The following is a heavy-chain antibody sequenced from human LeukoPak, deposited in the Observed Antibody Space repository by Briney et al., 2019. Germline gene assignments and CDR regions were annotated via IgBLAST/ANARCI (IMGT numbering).Heavy chain of an antibody. Sequence: GGSLRLSCAASGFTFSSYSMNWVRQAPGKGLEWVSYISSSSSTIYYADSVKGRFTISRDNAKNSLYLQTNSLRAEDTAVYYCARDLRDCSSTSCHDYYYYYGMDVWGQGTTVTVSS. CDR3: ARDLRDCSSTSCHDYYYYYGMDV. J-gene: IGHJ6*02. CDR1: GFTFSSYS. D-gene: IGHD2-2*01. V-gene: IGHV3-48*01. CDR2: ISSSSSTI.